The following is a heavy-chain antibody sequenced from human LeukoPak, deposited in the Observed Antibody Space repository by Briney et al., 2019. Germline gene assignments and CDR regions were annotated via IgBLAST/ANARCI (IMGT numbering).Heavy chain of an antibody. Sequence: GGSLRLSCAASGFTFSSYAMSWVRQAPGKGLEWVSAISGSGGSTYYADSVKGRFTISRDNSKNTLYLQMNSLRAEDTAVYYCARISSGWYISNFDYWGQGTLVTVSS. D-gene: IGHD6-19*01. V-gene: IGHV3-23*01. CDR2: ISGSGGST. CDR1: GFTFSSYA. CDR3: ARISSGWYISNFDY. J-gene: IGHJ4*02.